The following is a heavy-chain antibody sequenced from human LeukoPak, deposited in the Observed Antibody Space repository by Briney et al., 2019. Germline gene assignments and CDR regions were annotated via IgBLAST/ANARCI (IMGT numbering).Heavy chain of an antibody. CDR3: VRAESVGIFDV. D-gene: IGHD1-26*01. CDR1: GFSITSGYF. V-gene: IGHV4-38-2*02. J-gene: IGHJ4*02. Sequence: PSETLSLTCPVSGFSITSGYFWGWLRQSPGKRLEWIGYIYHNGDTVYNPSLNSSLRSRVTLLVEPSKNQFSLSLNSVIAADTAGFYCVRAESVGIFDVWGQGILVTVSS. CDR2: IYHNGDT.